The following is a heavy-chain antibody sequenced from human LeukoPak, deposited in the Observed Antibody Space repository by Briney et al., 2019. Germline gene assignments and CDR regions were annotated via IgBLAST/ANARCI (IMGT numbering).Heavy chain of an antibody. CDR3: SRDYYLAFDI. D-gene: IGHD3-22*01. J-gene: IGHJ3*02. Sequence: GRSLRLSCAASGFTFTSYGMHWVRQAPGKGLEWVAVIWNDGSNKYYADSVRGRFTVSRDNAKNTLYLQMNSLRAEDTAVYYCSRDYYLAFDIWGQGTMVSVSS. CDR1: GFTFTSYG. V-gene: IGHV3-33*01. CDR2: IWNDGSNK.